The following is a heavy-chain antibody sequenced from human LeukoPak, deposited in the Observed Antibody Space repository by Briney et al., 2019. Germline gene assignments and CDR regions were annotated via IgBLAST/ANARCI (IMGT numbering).Heavy chain of an antibody. V-gene: IGHV3-7*01. J-gene: IGHJ4*02. Sequence: PGGSLRLSCAASGFTFSTSWMTWVRQAPGKGLEWVASINGDGSEIHYVDSVKGRFTISRDNAKDSLYLQMNSLTAEDTAMYYCARDNPAHYCSGGSCFFDYWGQGTLVTVSS. D-gene: IGHD2-15*01. CDR3: ARDNPAHYCSGGSCFFDY. CDR1: GFTFSTSW. CDR2: INGDGSEI.